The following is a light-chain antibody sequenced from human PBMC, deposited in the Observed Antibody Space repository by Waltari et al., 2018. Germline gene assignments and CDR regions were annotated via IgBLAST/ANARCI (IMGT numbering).Light chain of an antibody. Sequence: EIVLPQYPGTLSLSPGERATLSCRASQSVSSSYLAWYQQKPGQAPRLLIYGASSRATGIPDRFSGSVSGTDFTLTISRLEPEDFAVYYCQQYGSSPYTFGQGTKLEIK. CDR2: GAS. CDR1: QSVSSSY. J-gene: IGKJ2*01. CDR3: QQYGSSPYT. V-gene: IGKV3-20*01.